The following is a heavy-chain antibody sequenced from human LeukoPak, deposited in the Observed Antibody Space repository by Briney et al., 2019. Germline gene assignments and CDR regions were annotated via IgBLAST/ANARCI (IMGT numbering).Heavy chain of an antibody. D-gene: IGHD5-24*01. CDR3: AKDDAWLQYGN. J-gene: IGHJ4*02. Sequence: PGGSLRLSCAASGITFSSHGMNWVRQAPGKGLEWVSGISPNGVITYYADSVKGRFTISRDNSKGTVYLQMNSLRPEDTAVYYCAKDDAWLQYGNWGRGTLVTVSS. CDR1: GITFSSHG. V-gene: IGHV3-23*01. CDR2: ISPNGVIT.